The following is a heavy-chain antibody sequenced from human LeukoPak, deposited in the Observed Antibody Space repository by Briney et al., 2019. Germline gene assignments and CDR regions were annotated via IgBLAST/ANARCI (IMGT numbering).Heavy chain of an antibody. CDR3: ARDKIVGATHFDY. CDR2: IKQDGSEK. CDR1: GFTFSSYW. V-gene: IGHV3-7*01. D-gene: IGHD1-26*01. J-gene: IGHJ4*02. Sequence: GGSLRLSCAASGFTFSSYWMSWVRQAPGKGLEWVANIKQDGSEKYYVDSVKGRFTISRDNAKNSLYLQMNSLRAEDTAVYYCARDKIVGATHFDYWGQGTLVTVPS.